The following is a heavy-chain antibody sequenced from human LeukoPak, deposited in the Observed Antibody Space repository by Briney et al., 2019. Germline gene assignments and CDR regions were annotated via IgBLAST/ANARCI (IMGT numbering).Heavy chain of an antibody. CDR3: VTHYCSTITCYTDY. J-gene: IGHJ4*02. D-gene: IGHD2-2*02. Sequence: GGSLRLSCAASGFTFSTYAMSWVRQAPGKGLEWVSGISGVGGNPYYADAVKGRFAISRDNSKNILYLQMNALAAEDTARYYCVTHYCSTITCYTDYWGQGTMVPVSS. CDR1: GFTFSTYA. CDR2: ISGVGGNP. V-gene: IGHV3-23*01.